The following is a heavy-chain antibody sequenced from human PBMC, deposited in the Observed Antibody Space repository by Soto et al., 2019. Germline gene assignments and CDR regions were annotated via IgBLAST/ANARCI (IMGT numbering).Heavy chain of an antibody. CDR3: ARPSDSSSYYYGMDV. D-gene: IGHD6-13*01. Sequence: ASVKVSCKASGYTFTSYYMHWVRQAPGQGLEWMGKINPSGGSTSYAQKFQGRVTMTRDTSTSTVYMELSSLRSEDTAVFYCARPSDSSSYYYGMDVWGQGTTVTVSS. J-gene: IGHJ6*02. CDR1: GYTFTSYY. CDR2: INPSGGST. V-gene: IGHV1-46*01.